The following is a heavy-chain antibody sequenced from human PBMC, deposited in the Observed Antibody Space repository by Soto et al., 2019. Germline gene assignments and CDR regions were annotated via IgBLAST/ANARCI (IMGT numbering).Heavy chain of an antibody. Sequence: ASVKVSCKDSGYTFTGYYMHWVRQAPGQGLEWMGWINPNSGGTNYAQKFQVRVTMTSDTSISSAYMELSRLRSDDTAVYYCARDIPRATMVYWGQGTLVTVSS. J-gene: IGHJ4*02. CDR1: GYTFTGYY. D-gene: IGHD1-26*01. CDR2: INPNSGGT. V-gene: IGHV1-2*02. CDR3: ARDIPRATMVY.